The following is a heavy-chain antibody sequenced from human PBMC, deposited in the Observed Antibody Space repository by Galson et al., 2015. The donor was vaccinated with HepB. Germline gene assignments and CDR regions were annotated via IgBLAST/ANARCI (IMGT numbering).Heavy chain of an antibody. CDR2: ISGSGGST. CDR3: AKAKDPWGPIVDY. Sequence: SLRLSCAASGFTFSSYAMSWVRQAPGKGLEWVSAISGSGGSTYYADSVKGRFTISRDNTKNTLYLQMDSLRAEDTAVYYCAKAKDPWGPIVDYWGQGTLVTVSS. CDR1: GFTFSSYA. J-gene: IGHJ4*02. V-gene: IGHV3-23*01. D-gene: IGHD3-16*01.